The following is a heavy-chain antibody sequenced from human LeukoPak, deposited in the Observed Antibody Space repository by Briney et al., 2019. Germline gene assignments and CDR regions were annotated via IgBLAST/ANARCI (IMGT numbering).Heavy chain of an antibody. J-gene: IGHJ4*02. CDR1: GFPFNTHF. D-gene: IGHD1-26*01. CDR2: ISTNGETT. Sequence: GGFLRLSCSASGFPFNTHFMHWVRQTPGKALEYISTISTNGETTFYADSVTGRFTISRDNSQNTLYLQMSSLRPDDTAVYYCVKDLSGTWSFDYWGQGTLVTVSS. CDR3: VKDLSGTWSFDY. V-gene: IGHV3-64D*06.